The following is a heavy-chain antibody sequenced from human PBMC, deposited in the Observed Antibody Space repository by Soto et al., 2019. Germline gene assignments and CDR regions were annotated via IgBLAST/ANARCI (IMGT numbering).Heavy chain of an antibody. CDR3: ARKPETGTTVPFDY. J-gene: IGHJ4*02. V-gene: IGHV3-30*03. CDR1: GFTFSNYG. CDR2: ISYDGDTK. Sequence: LRLSCAASGFTFSNYGMHWVRQVTGKGLDWVAVISYDGDTKYYADSVKGRFTISRDNSKNTLYLQMDSLRAEDTAVYYCARKPETGTTVPFDYWGQGTLVTVSS. D-gene: IGHD1-1*01.